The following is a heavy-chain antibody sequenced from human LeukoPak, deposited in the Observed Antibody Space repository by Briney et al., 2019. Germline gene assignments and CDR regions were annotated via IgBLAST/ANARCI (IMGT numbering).Heavy chain of an antibody. J-gene: IGHJ4*02. CDR3: ARDGDGYYRD. V-gene: IGHV3-74*01. CDR1: GFTFSSYW. Sequence: GGSLRLSCAASGFTFSSYWMHWVRQAPGKGLGWVSRINSDGSSTSYADSVRGRFTISRDNAKNTLYLQMNSLRAEDTAVYYCARDGDGYYRDWGQGTLVTVSS. D-gene: IGHD5-24*01. CDR2: INSDGSST.